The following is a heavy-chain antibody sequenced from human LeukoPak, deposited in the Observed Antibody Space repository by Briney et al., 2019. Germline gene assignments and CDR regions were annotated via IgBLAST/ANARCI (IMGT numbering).Heavy chain of an antibody. CDR3: ARESGWGLPHAFDF. Sequence: GGSLRLSCAASGFTFSSYPLHWVRQAPGKGLEWVTLISYDGSKIYYADFVKGRFTISRDNSKNTLYLQMNSLRAEDTAVYYCARESGWGLPHAFDFWGQGTMVTVSS. V-gene: IGHV3-30-3*01. D-gene: IGHD3-3*01. CDR2: ISYDGSKI. J-gene: IGHJ3*01. CDR1: GFTFSSYP.